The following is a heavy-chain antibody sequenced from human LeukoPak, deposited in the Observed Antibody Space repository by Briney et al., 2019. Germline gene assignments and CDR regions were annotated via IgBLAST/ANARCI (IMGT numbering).Heavy chain of an antibody. CDR1: GFTVSSNY. J-gene: IGHJ4*02. V-gene: IGHV3-66*02. Sequence: PGGSLRLSCAASGFTVSSNYMSWVRQVPGKGLEWVLVIYSGGSTYYADSVKGRFTISRDNSKNTLYLQMNSLRAEDTAVYYCARGTLFSGGYYFDYWGQGTLVTVSS. D-gene: IGHD3-3*01. CDR2: IYSGGST. CDR3: ARGTLFSGGYYFDY.